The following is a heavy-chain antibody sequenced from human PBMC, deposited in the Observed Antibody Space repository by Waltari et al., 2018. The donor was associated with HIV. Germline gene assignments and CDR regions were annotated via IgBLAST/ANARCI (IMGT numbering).Heavy chain of an antibody. V-gene: IGHV3-9*01. Sequence: EVQLVESGGGLVQPGRSLRLSCAASGFTFDDYAMHWVRRAPGEGVQWVSGIRWNSGSIGYADSVKGRFTISRDNAKNSLYLQMNSLRAEDTALYYCAKVGRSSYGLDYWGQGTLVTVSS. CDR2: IRWNSGSI. CDR3: AKVGRSSYGLDY. D-gene: IGHD6-13*01. J-gene: IGHJ4*02. CDR1: GFTFDDYA.